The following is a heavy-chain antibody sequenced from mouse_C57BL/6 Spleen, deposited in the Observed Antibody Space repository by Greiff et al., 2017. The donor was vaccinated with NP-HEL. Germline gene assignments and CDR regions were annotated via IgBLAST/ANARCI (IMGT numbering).Heavy chain of an antibody. Sequence: VQLQQSGPELVKPGASVKISCKASGYSFTGYYMNWVKQSPEKSLEWIGEINPSTGGTTYNQKFKAKATLTVDKSSSTAYMQLKSLTSEDSAVYYCARSYLGEYWGKGTTLTVSS. CDR2: INPSTGGT. CDR3: ARSYLGEY. D-gene: IGHD1-1*01. V-gene: IGHV1-42*01. J-gene: IGHJ2*01. CDR1: GYSFTGYY.